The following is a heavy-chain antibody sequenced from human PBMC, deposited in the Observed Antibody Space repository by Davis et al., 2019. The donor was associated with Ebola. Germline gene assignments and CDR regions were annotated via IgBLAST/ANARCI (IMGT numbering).Heavy chain of an antibody. CDR1: GYTFTSYG. V-gene: IGHV1-18*01. CDR2: ISAYNGNT. J-gene: IGHJ4*02. Sequence: AASVKVSCKASGYTFTSYGISWVRQAPGQGLEWMGWISAYNGNTNYAQKLQGRVTMTTDTSTSTAYMELRSLRSDDTAVYYCARESGIAAAGIHFDYWGQGTLVTVSS. CDR3: ARESGIAAAGIHFDY. D-gene: IGHD6-13*01.